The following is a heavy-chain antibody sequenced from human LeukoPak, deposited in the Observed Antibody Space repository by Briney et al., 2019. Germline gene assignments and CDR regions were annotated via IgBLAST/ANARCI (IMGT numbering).Heavy chain of an antibody. J-gene: IGHJ4*02. CDR1: GYAFSSYA. CDR2: IIPILGIA. D-gene: IGHD6-19*01. Sequence: SVKVSCKASGYAFSSYAISWVRQAPGQGLEWMGRIIPILGIANYAQKFQGRVTITADKSTSTAYMELSSLRSEDTAVYYCASTTSPGIAVAGPDYWGQGTLVTVSS. CDR3: ASTTSPGIAVAGPDY. V-gene: IGHV1-69*04.